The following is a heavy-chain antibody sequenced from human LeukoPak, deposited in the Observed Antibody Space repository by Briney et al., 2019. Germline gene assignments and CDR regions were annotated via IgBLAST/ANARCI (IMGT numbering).Heavy chain of an antibody. CDR2: ISGSGGST. CDR1: GFTFSSYA. V-gene: IGHV3-23*01. J-gene: IGHJ4*02. D-gene: IGHD2/OR15-2a*01. Sequence: GGSLRLSCAASGFTFSSYAMSWVRQAPGKGLEWVSAISGSGGSTYYADSVKGRFTISRDSAKNSLYLQMSSLRAEDTAVYYCTRDHEYWSVTDYWGQGTLVTVSS. CDR3: TRDHEYWSVTDY.